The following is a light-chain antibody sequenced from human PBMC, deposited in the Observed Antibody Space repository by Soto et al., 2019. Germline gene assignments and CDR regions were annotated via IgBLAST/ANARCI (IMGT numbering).Light chain of an antibody. CDR2: EAS. J-gene: IGKJ2*01. Sequence: EIVLTQSPGTLSLSPGERATLSCRASQTVSSRYLAWYQKKPGQAPRLLIYEASRRATGIPDRFSGSGSGTDFTLTISRLEPDDFAVYYCQRYGSSPMYTFGQGTKLEIK. CDR1: QTVSSRY. CDR3: QRYGSSPMYT. V-gene: IGKV3-20*01.